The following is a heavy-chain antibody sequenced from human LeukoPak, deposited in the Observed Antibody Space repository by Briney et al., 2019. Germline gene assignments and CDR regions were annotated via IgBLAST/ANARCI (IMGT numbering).Heavy chain of an antibody. CDR2: ITGSGGST. D-gene: IGHD2-21*02. Sequence: GGSLRLSCAASGFTFSSYAMSWVRQAPGKGLEWVSAITGSGGSTYYADSVKGRFTNSRDNSKNTVHLQMNSLRADDTAVYYCAKKTSYCGGDCYPYYFDHWGQGTLVTVSS. V-gene: IGHV3-23*01. CDR1: GFTFSSYA. CDR3: AKKTSYCGGDCYPYYFDH. J-gene: IGHJ4*02.